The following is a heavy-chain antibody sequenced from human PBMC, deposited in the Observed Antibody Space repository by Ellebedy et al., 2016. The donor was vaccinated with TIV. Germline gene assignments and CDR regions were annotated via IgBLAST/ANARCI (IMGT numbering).Heavy chain of an antibody. CDR1: GYTFTSYG. J-gene: IGHJ5*02. V-gene: IGHV1-18*01. CDR2: ISAYNGNT. CDR3: ARDVDTAMVYGWFDP. D-gene: IGHD5-18*01. Sequence: ASVKVSCXASGYTFTSYGISWVRQAPGQGLEWMGWISAYNGNTNYAQKLQGRVTMTTDTSTSTAYMELRSLRSDDTAVCYCARDVDTAMVYGWFDPWGQGTLVTVSS.